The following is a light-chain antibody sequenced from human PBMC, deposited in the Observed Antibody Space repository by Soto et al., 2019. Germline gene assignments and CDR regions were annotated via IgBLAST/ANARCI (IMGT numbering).Light chain of an antibody. CDR2: LAS. Sequence: IQLTQSPSSLSASVGDTVTISCRASQTIDNYLASYQQYTGRAPKLLIYLASTLKSGVPSKFSGSGSGTDYQPTISSLQTADYATVYCKQLDSNPPWTFGQGTKVEIK. J-gene: IGKJ1*01. CDR3: KQLDSNPPWT. V-gene: IGKV1-9*01. CDR1: QTIDNY.